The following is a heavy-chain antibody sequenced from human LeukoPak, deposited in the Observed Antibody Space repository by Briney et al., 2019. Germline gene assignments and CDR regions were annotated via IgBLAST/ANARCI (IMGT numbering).Heavy chain of an antibody. D-gene: IGHD1-26*01. Sequence: SETLSLTCTVSGASISSYYWSWIRQPAGKGLERIGRIYTSGSTNYNPSLKSRVTMSVDTSKNQFSLKLSSVTAADTAVYYCARVGYSGSTTGIDPWGQGTLVTVSS. CDR3: ARVGYSGSTTGIDP. CDR2: IYTSGST. V-gene: IGHV4-4*07. J-gene: IGHJ5*02. CDR1: GASISSYY.